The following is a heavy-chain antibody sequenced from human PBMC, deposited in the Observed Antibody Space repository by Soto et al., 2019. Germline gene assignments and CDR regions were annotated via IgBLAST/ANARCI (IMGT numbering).Heavy chain of an antibody. V-gene: IGHV1-69*05. D-gene: IGHD2-15*01. Sequence: SVKVSCKTSGGTFSSYAISWVRQAPGQGLEWMGGIIPIFDTANYADSVKGRFTISRDISKNTLYLQMNSLRAEDTAVYYCARAGGPLLDYWGQGTLVTVSS. J-gene: IGHJ4*02. CDR3: ARAGGPLLDY. CDR2: IIPIFDTA. CDR1: GGTFSSYA.